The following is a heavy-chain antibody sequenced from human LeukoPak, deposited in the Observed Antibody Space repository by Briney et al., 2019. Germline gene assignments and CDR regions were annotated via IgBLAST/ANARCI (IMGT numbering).Heavy chain of an antibody. J-gene: IGHJ4*02. D-gene: IGHD3-22*01. CDR2: ISSSSSYI. CDR1: GFTFSSYS. Sequence: PGGSLRLSCVASGFTFSSYSMNWVRQAPGKGLEWVSSISSSSSYIYYADSVKGRFTISRDNDKNSLYLQMNSLRAEDTAVYYCAREPYDSSGLDYWGQGTLVTVSS. V-gene: IGHV3-21*01. CDR3: AREPYDSSGLDY.